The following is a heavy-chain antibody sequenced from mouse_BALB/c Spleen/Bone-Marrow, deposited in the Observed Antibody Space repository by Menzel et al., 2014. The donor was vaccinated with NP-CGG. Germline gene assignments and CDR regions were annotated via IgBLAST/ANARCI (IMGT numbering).Heavy chain of an antibody. J-gene: IGHJ2*01. CDR1: GYTFTDYA. CDR3: ARGLSYYYGTSYYFDY. Sequence: VQLQQSGAELVRPGVSVKTSCKGSGYTFTDYAMHWVKQSHAKSLEWIGIISSSYGDATYNQKFKGKATMTVDKSSNTAYMELARLTSEDSAIYYCARGLSYYYGTSYYFDYWGQGTTLTVSS. D-gene: IGHD1-1*01. V-gene: IGHV1S137*01. CDR2: ISSSYGDA.